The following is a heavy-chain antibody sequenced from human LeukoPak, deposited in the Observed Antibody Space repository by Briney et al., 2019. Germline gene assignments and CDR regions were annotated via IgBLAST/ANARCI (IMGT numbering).Heavy chain of an antibody. Sequence: SETLSLTCTVSGGSISSDYWTWIRQPPGKGLEWIGYVFYTGTTNYNPSLTSRVALSVDTSKNQFSLHLSSVTAADTALYYCAREVVAHSSGWRDAFDIWGQGTMVTVSS. CDR3: AREVVAHSSGWRDAFDI. J-gene: IGHJ3*02. V-gene: IGHV4-59*01. CDR2: VFYTGTT. CDR1: GGSISSDY. D-gene: IGHD6-19*01.